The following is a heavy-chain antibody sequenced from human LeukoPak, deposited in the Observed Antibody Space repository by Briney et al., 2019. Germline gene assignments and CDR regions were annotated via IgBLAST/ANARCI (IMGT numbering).Heavy chain of an antibody. CDR1: GGSISSSSYY. V-gene: IGHV4-39*07. Sequence: MPSETLSLTCTVSGGSISSSSYYWGWIRRPPGKGLEWIGSIYYSGSTYYNPSLKSRVTISVDTSKNQFSLKLSSVTAADTAVYYCARDNGRLRAAFDIWGQGTMVTVSS. D-gene: IGHD6-25*01. CDR3: ARDNGRLRAAFDI. CDR2: IYYSGST. J-gene: IGHJ3*02.